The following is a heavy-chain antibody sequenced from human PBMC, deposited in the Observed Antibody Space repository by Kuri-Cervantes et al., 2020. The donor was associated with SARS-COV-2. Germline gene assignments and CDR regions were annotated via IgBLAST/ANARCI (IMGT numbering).Heavy chain of an antibody. Sequence: GGSLRLSCAASGFTFSSYWMSWVRQAPGKGLEWVSYISSSTTYTNHADSVRGRFTISRDNAKNSLYLHMDSLRAEDSAVYSCARGGLCSGGSCYHYSYYMDVWGKGTTVTVSS. D-gene: IGHD2-15*01. CDR1: GFTFSSYW. V-gene: IGHV3-21*05. CDR3: ARGGLCSGGSCYHYSYYMDV. J-gene: IGHJ6*03. CDR2: ISSSTTYT.